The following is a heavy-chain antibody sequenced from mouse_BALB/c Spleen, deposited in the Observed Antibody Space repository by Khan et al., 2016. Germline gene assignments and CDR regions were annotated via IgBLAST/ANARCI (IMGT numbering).Heavy chain of an antibody. Sequence: EVELVESGRGLVKPGGSLKLSCAASGFAFSRYDMSWVRQTPEKRLEGVAFISSGGDFTYYPDTVNGRFTISRDNTNNTLYLQMSSLRSDDTAIYYCTKHGLPHWYFDVWGAGTTVTVSS. V-gene: IGHV5-12-1*01. CDR1: GFAFSRYD. CDR3: TKHGLPHWYFDV. CDR2: ISSGGDFT. J-gene: IGHJ1*01. D-gene: IGHD2-4*01.